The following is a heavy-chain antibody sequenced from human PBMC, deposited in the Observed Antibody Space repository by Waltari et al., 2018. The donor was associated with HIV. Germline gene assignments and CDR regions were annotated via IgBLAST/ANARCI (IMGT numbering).Heavy chain of an antibody. CDR2: IYRNATT. V-gene: IGHV3-53*01. Sequence: EVQLVESGGGLIQPGGSLRLACAASGFAVINNYMSWVRQAPGKGLGWVSLIYRNATTYYADSVKGRFTISRDNSKNTLYLQMNSLRADDTAVYFCATVLVRTSWVITTAPFDYWGQGTLVTVSS. D-gene: IGHD3-22*01. J-gene: IGHJ4*02. CDR1: GFAVINNY. CDR3: ATVLVRTSWVITTAPFDY.